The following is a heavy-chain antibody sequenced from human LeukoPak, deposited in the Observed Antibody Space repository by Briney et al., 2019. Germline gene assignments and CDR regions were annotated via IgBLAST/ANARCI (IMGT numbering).Heavy chain of an antibody. CDR3: ARYCTFRTCSGTKFDS. CDR2: INQDESEK. J-gene: IGHJ4*02. Sequence: GGSLRLSCAVSGMTFSNYCMSWFRQTPGKGLEWVATINQDESEKYYLDSVKGRFTISRDNAKNSLYLQMHSLTAEDTALYYCARYCTFRTCSGTKFDSWGPGTLVTVSS. CDR1: GMTFSNYC. D-gene: IGHD1-1*01. V-gene: IGHV3-7*03.